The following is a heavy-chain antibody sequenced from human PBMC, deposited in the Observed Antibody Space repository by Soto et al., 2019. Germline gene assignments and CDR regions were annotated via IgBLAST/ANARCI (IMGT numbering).Heavy chain of an antibody. Sequence: QVQLQESGPGLVKPSETLSLTCTVSGGSISSYYWSWIRQPPGKGLEWIGYIYYSGSTNYNPSLKSRATISLDTSKNQFSLKLSSVTAADTAVYYCARTLVGYRGMDVWGQGTTVTVSS. CDR2: IYYSGST. J-gene: IGHJ6*02. CDR1: GGSISSYY. CDR3: ARTLVGYRGMDV. V-gene: IGHV4-59*01. D-gene: IGHD2-15*01.